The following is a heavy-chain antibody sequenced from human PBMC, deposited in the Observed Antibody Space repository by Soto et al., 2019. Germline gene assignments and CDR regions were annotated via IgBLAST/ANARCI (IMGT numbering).Heavy chain of an antibody. CDR2: LTGSGGTT. Sequence: GGSLRLSCAASGFTFSSFAMSWVRQAPGKGLEWVSTLTGSGGTTYYADFVKGRFTISRDNSKTTLYLQMNSLRAEDTALYYCAKTVVPAARWGFGYWGQGTLVTVSS. J-gene: IGHJ4*02. CDR3: AKTVVPAARWGFGY. V-gene: IGHV3-23*01. D-gene: IGHD2-2*01. CDR1: GFTFSSFA.